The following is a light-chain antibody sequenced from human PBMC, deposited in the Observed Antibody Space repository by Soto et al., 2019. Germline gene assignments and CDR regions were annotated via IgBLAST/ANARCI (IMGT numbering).Light chain of an antibody. CDR1: RSISNW. CDR3: QQYKSYWT. Sequence: DIQMTQSPSTLSASVGDKVTITCRASRSISNWLAWYQQKPGKAPHLLIYDASTLESGVPSRFSGSGSGTEFTLTIRSLQPDDSATYYCQQYKSYWTFGQGTKVEIK. CDR2: DAS. J-gene: IGKJ1*01. V-gene: IGKV1-5*01.